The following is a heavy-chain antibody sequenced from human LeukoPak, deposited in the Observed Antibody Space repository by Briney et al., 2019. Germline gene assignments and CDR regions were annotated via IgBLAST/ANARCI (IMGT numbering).Heavy chain of an antibody. CDR3: ASLGSSSGWYWENWFDP. CDR2: FSGSGGST. D-gene: IGHD6-19*01. CDR1: GFTFSSYA. J-gene: IGHJ5*02. Sequence: PGGSLRLSCAASGFTFSSYAMSWVRQAPGKGLEWVSAFSGSGGSTYYADSVKGRFTISRDNSKNTLYLQMNSLRAEDTAVYYCASLGSSSGWYWENWFDPWGQGTLVTVSS. V-gene: IGHV3-23*01.